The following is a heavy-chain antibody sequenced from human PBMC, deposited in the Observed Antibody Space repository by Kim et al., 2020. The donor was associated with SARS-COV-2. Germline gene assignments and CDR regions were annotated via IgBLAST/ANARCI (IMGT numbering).Heavy chain of an antibody. D-gene: IGHD3-22*01. J-gene: IGHJ4*02. CDR3: ARTFYDSSAYYYIDY. CDR1: GYTFTTYC. CDR2: INTNTGNP. Sequence: AAEKVSCKASGYTFTTYCMNWVRQAPGQGLEWMGWINTNTGNPTFAQGFTGRFVFSLDTSVSTAYLQISSLEAEDTAVYYCARTFYDSSAYYYIDYWGQGTLVTVSS. V-gene: IGHV7-4-1*02.